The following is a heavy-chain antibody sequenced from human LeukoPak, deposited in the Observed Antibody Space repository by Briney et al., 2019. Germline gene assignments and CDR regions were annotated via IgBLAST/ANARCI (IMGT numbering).Heavy chain of an antibody. V-gene: IGHV4-4*07. CDR1: GDSISSYY. CDR2: IYSSGST. CDR3: ARAAYDSSGYYYVADY. J-gene: IGHJ4*02. D-gene: IGHD3-22*01. Sequence: SETLSLTCTVSGDSISSYYWSWIRQPAGKGLEWIGHIYSSGSTNYNPSLKSRVTMSVDTSKNQFSLKLSSVTAADTAVYYCARAAYDSSGYYYVADYWGQGTLVTVSS.